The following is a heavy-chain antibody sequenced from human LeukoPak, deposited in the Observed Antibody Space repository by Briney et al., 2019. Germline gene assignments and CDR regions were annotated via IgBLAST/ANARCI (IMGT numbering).Heavy chain of an antibody. Sequence: GGSLRLSCAASGFTFSSYSMNWVRQAPGKGLEWVSSISSSSSYIYYVDSVKGRFTISRDNAKNSLYLQMNSLRAEDTAVYYCARGGIVTRVDYWGQGTLVTVSS. V-gene: IGHV3-21*01. CDR2: ISSSSSYI. CDR1: GFTFSSYS. J-gene: IGHJ4*02. D-gene: IGHD1-26*01. CDR3: ARGGIVTRVDY.